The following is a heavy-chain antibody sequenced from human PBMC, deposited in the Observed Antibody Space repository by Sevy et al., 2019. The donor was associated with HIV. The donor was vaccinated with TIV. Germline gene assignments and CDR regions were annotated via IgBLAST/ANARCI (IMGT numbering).Heavy chain of an antibody. CDR3: TRVSRGTDEDY. J-gene: IGHJ4*02. CDR2: INPGGTEE. V-gene: IGHV3-7*01. Sequence: GGSLRLSCVASGVTFSNSWMNWVRQAPGKGLEWVANINPGGTEEFYVDSVKGRFIISRDNAKNSLFLQMNGLGAEDTAVYYCTRVSRGTDEDYWGQGTLFTVSS. CDR1: GVTFSNSW. D-gene: IGHD2-2*01.